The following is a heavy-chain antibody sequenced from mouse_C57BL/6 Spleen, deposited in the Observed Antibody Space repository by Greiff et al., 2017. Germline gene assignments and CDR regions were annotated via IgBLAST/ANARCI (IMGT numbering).Heavy chain of an antibody. CDR1: GYAFSSYW. V-gene: IGHV1-80*01. Sequence: QVQLQQSGAELVKPGASVKLSCKASGYAFSSYWMNWVKQRPGKGLEWIGQIYPGDGDTHYDGKFKGKATLTADKYSSTAYMQLSSLPSEASAVYFSTRLLRLREAMDYWGQGTSVTVSS. J-gene: IGHJ4*01. CDR2: IYPGDGDT. D-gene: IGHD3-2*02. CDR3: TRLLRLREAMDY.